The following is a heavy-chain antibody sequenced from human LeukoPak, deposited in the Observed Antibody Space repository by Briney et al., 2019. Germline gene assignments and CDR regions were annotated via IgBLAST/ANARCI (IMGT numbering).Heavy chain of an antibody. CDR2: ISGSDDGT. J-gene: IGHJ4*02. CDR1: GFTCRIYA. Sequence: GGSLRLSCVASGFTCRIYAMSWVRQAPGKGLEWVSTISGSDDGTYYADSVKGRFTISRDNSKNTLYLQMNSLRAEDTAVYYCAKYCSGGSCYLNYWGQGTLVTVSS. CDR3: AKYCSGGSCYLNY. V-gene: IGHV3-23*01. D-gene: IGHD2-15*01.